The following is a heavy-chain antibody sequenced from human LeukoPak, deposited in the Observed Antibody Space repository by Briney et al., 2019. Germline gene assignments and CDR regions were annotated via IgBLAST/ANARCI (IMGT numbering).Heavy chain of an antibody. J-gene: IGHJ4*02. CDR1: GGSFSGYY. CDR2: VYVSGRT. CDR3: ARQGPAYYFDH. V-gene: IGHV4-34*01. Sequence: SESLSLTCAVYGGSFSGYYWGWIRQSPGKELEWIGSVYVSGRTNDNPSLKSRVTMSVNTSENSFSLRLSSVTAADTAVYYCARQGPAYYFDHWGQGTLVTVSS.